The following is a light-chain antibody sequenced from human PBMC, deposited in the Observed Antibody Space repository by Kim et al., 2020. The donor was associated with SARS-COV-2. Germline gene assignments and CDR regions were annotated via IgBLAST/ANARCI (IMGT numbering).Light chain of an antibody. V-gene: IGKV1-33*01. J-gene: IGKJ3*01. CDR3: QQYDNLFST. CDR1: QDISNY. CDR2: DAS. Sequence: DIQMTQSPSSLSASVGDRVTITCQASQDISNYLNWYQQKPGKAPKLLIYDASNLETGAPSRFSGSGSGTDFTFTISSLQPEDIATYYCQQYDNLFSTFGPGTKVDIK.